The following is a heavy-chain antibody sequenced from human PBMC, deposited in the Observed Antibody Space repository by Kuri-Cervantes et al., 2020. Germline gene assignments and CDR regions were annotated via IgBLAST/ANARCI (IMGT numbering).Heavy chain of an antibody. D-gene: IGHD3-22*01. V-gene: IGHV4-39*07. Sequence: GSLRLSCTVSGGSISSSSYYWGWIRQPPGKGLEWIGSIYYGGSTYYNPSLKSRVTISVDTSKNQFSLKLTSVTAADTAVYYCARDGGVVVITANAFDIWGQGTMVTVSS. CDR3: ARDGGVVVITANAFDI. CDR1: GGSISSSSYY. CDR2: IYYGGST. J-gene: IGHJ3*02.